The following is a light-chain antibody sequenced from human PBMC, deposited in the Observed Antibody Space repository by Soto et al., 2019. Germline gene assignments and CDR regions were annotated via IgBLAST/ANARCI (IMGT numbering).Light chain of an antibody. CDR1: SSDVGGHIY. Sequence: QSALTQPASLSGSLGQSVTISCTGTSSDVGGHIYVSWYQHQAGKAPRLLIYEVGDRPSGVSNRFSGSKSGNTASLTISGLQAEDEAVYYCASYRSPTIIFGGGTKVTVL. V-gene: IGLV2-14*01. J-gene: IGLJ2*01. CDR2: EVG. CDR3: ASYRSPTII.